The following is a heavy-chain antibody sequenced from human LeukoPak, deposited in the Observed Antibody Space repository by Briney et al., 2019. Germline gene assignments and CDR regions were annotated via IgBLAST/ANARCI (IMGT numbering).Heavy chain of an antibody. D-gene: IGHD1-26*01. V-gene: IGHV1-69*06. J-gene: IGHJ6*03. CDR1: GYTFTSYD. Sequence: SVKVSCKASGYTFTSYDINWVRQAPGQGLEWMGGIIPIFGTANYAQKFQGRVTITADKSTSAAYMELSSLRSEDTAVYYCARAAEWEPAYMDVWGKGTTVTVSS. CDR2: IIPIFGTA. CDR3: ARAAEWEPAYMDV.